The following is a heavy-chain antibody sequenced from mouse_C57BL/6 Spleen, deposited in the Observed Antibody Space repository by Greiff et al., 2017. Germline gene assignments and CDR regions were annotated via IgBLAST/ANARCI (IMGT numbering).Heavy chain of an antibody. CDR3: ARSYDVMVKGAWFAY. CDR2: IDPSDSYT. J-gene: IGHJ3*01. Sequence: QVQLQQPGAELVMPGASVKLSCKASGYTFTSYWMHWVKQRPGQGLEWIGEIDPSDSYTNYNEKFKGKSTLTVDKSSSTAYRQLSSLTSENSAVYYCARSYDVMVKGAWFAYWGQGTLVTVSA. V-gene: IGHV1-69*01. CDR1: GYTFTSYW. D-gene: IGHD2-2*01.